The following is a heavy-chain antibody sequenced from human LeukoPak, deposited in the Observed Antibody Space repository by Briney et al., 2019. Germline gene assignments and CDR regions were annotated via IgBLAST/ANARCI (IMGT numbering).Heavy chain of an antibody. D-gene: IGHD3-22*01. CDR1: GYTFTGYY. J-gene: IGHJ4*02. Sequence: EASVKVSCKASGYTFTGYYMHWVRQAPGQGREWMGWINPNSGGTNYAQKFQGRVTMTRDTSISTAYMELSRLRSDDTAVYYCARVSSGYYFGGGYFDYWGQGTLVTVSS. CDR2: INPNSGGT. V-gene: IGHV1-2*02. CDR3: ARVSSGYYFGGGYFDY.